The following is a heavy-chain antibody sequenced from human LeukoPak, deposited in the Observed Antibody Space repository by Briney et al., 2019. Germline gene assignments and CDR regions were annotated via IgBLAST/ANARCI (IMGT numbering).Heavy chain of an antibody. CDR3: TGSPSEWDRDDAFDI. CDR1: GGSISSSSYY. CDR2: IYYGGST. D-gene: IGHD1-26*01. V-gene: IGHV4-39*07. Sequence: SETLSLTCTVSGGSISSSSYYWGWIRQPPGKGLEWIGSIYYGGSTYYNPSLKSRVTISVDTSKNQFSLKLSSVTAADTAVYYCTGSPSEWDRDDAFDIWGQGAMVTVSS. J-gene: IGHJ3*02.